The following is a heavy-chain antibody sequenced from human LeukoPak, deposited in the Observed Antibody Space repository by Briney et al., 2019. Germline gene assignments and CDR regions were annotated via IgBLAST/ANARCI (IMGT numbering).Heavy chain of an antibody. Sequence: SETLSLTCAVYGGSFSDYYWSWIRQPPGKGLEWIGEINHSGSTNYYPSLKSRVTISLDTSKNQFSLKLSPVTAADTAVYYCARAMVVAFRWFDPWGQGTLVTVSS. J-gene: IGHJ5*02. V-gene: IGHV4-34*01. CDR1: GGSFSDYY. D-gene: IGHD3-22*01. CDR3: ARAMVVAFRWFDP. CDR2: INHSGST.